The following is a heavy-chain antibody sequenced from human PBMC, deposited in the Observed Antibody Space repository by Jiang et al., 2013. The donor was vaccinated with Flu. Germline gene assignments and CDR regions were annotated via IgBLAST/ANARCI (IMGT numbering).Heavy chain of an antibody. CDR2: ISTYNGNT. V-gene: IGHV1-18*01. CDR3: ARWGEAAAGHNNWFDP. CDR1: GYTFSSYG. J-gene: IGHJ5*02. Sequence: GAEVKKPGASVKVSCKASGYTFSSYGISWVRQAPGQGLEWMGWISTYNGNTNYAQKLQGRVTMTTDTSTSTAYMELRSLRSDDTAVFYCARWGEAAAGHNNWFDPWGQGTPGHRLL. D-gene: IGHD6-13*01.